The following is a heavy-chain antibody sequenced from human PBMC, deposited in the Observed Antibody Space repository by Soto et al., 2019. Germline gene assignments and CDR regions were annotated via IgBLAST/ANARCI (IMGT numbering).Heavy chain of an antibody. CDR2: IWYDGSHE. Sequence: QVQLVESGGGVVQPGRSLRLSCAASRFTFSDSGFRFSNLGMHWVRQAPGKGLEWVAGIWYDGSHEYYVDSVKGRFTISRDNSKNTFDLQMNGLRVEDTAVYYCASELGVGSVAGSLRIWGQGTLVTVSS. J-gene: IGHJ4*02. CDR3: ASELGVGSVAGSLRI. CDR1: RFTFSDSGFRFSNLG. V-gene: IGHV3-33*01. D-gene: IGHD6-19*01.